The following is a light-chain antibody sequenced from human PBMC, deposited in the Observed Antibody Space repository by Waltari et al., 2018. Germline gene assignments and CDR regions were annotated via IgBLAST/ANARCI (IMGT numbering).Light chain of an antibody. J-gene: IGKJ1*01. CDR3: QQSYGSRT. V-gene: IGKV1-39*01. CDR1: QRISSY. CDR2: AAS. Sequence: DIQMTQSPTSLSASLGDRVTITCRASQRISSYLNWYQQKPGKAPKLLIYAASSLQSGVPSRFSGSGSGTDFTLTISSLQPEDFATYYCQQSYGSRTFGQGTKVEIK.